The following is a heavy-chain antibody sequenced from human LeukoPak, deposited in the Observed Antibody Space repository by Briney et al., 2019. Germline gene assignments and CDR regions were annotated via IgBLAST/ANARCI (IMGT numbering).Heavy chain of an antibody. Sequence: GGSLRLSCAASGLSFSRYWMSWVRQAPGKGLEWVASINQDGGEKYYVDSVKGRFTISRDNAKNTLFLQMNSLRPDDTAVYYCAKRGHYSINWYHYFDYWGQGTLVTVSS. V-gene: IGHV3-7*02. D-gene: IGHD6-13*01. CDR1: GLSFSRYW. J-gene: IGHJ4*02. CDR2: INQDGGEK. CDR3: AKRGHYSINWYHYFDY.